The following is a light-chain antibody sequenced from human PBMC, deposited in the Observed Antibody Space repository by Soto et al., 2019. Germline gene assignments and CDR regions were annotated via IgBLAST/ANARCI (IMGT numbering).Light chain of an antibody. CDR3: QHFGDSLLT. CDR1: QSVSSSY. J-gene: IGKJ5*01. Sequence: EIVMTQSPATLSVSPGERATLSCRASQSVSSSYLAWYQQKPGQAPRLLIYGASSRATGMPGRFSGCGSGTEFTLSINSLESDDFAAYYSQHFGDSLLTFGQGTRLE. V-gene: IGKV3-20*01. CDR2: GAS.